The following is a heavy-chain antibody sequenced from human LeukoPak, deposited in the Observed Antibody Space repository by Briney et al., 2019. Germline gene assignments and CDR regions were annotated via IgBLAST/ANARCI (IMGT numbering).Heavy chain of an antibody. CDR3: ARGDIAVASSTGDAFDI. CDR2: IYYSGST. D-gene: IGHD6-19*01. CDR1: GGSISSGGYY. J-gene: IGHJ3*02. V-gene: IGHV4-31*03. Sequence: SETLSLTCIVSGGSISSGGYYWSWIRQHPGKGLEWIGYIYYSGSTYYNPSLKSRVTISVDTSKNQFSLKLSSVTAADTAVYYCARGDIAVASSTGDAFDIWGQGTMVTVSS.